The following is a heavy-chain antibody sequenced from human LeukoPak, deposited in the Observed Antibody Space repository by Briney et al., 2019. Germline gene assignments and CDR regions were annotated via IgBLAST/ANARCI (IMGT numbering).Heavy chain of an antibody. CDR1: GGSISSSSYY. V-gene: IGHV4-61*02. CDR2: IYTSGST. CDR3: ASNGITGTTENYYYYYYMDV. D-gene: IGHD1-20*01. Sequence: SETLSLTCTVSGGSISSSSYYWSWIRQPAGKGLEWIGRIYTSGSTDYNPSLKSRVTISKDTSKNEFSLKLSSVTAADTAVYYCASNGITGTTENYYYYYYMDVWGKGTTVTISS. J-gene: IGHJ6*03.